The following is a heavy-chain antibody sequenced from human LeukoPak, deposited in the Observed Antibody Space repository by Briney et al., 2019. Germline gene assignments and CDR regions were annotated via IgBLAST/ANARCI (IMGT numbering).Heavy chain of an antibody. CDR3: ARDPIGYSYIDY. CDR1: GFTFSGFW. V-gene: IGHV3-74*01. Sequence: GGSLRLSCAASGFTFSGFWMHWVRQAPGRGLVWVSRINLEGSSTNYADSVKGRFTISRDNAKNTLYLQMNSLRAEDTALYYCARDPIGYSYIDYWGQGTLVTVSS. CDR2: INLEGSST. D-gene: IGHD5-18*01. J-gene: IGHJ4*02.